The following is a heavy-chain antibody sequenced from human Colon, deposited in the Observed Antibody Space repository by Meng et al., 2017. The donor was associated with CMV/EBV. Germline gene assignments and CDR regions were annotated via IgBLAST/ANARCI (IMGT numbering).Heavy chain of an antibody. CDR1: GGSISSYY. Sequence: GPLRLSCTVSGGSISSYYCTWIRQPPGKGLEWMGFIYVSGSTNYNPSHKRLVTISLDSSKNQFSLKLNSVTAADTAVYYCAREGRRGTSLPPYFHHYGVDVWGQGTTVTVSS. CDR2: IYVSGST. J-gene: IGHJ6*02. D-gene: IGHD2-15*01. V-gene: IGHV4-59*01. CDR3: AREGRRGTSLPPYFHHYGVDV.